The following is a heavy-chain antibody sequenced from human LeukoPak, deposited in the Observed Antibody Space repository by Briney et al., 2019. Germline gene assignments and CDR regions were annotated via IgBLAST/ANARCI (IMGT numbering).Heavy chain of an antibody. V-gene: IGHV4-4*07. D-gene: IGHD1-26*01. CDR3: ARDVGATPGYFDY. J-gene: IGHJ4*02. CDR2: IYTSGST. Sequence: PSETLSLTCTVSGDSINSFYWSWIRQPAGKGLEWIGRIYTSGSTNYSPSLKSRVTMSVDTSKNQFSLKLSSVTAADTAVYYCARDVGATPGYFDYWGQGTLVTVSS. CDR1: GDSINSFY.